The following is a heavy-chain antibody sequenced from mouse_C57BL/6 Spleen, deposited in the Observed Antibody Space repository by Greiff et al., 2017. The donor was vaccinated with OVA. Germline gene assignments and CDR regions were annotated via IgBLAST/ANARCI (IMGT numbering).Heavy chain of an antibody. J-gene: IGHJ2*01. Sequence: VMLVESGAELARPGASVKLSCKASGYTFTSYGISWVKQRTGQGLEWIGEIYPRSGNTYYNEKFKGKATLTADKSSSTAYMELRSLTSEDSAVYFCAREIANFYYFDYWGQGTTLTVSS. CDR3: AREIANFYYFDY. D-gene: IGHD6-1*02. CDR2: IYPRSGNT. CDR1: GYTFTSYG. V-gene: IGHV1-81*01.